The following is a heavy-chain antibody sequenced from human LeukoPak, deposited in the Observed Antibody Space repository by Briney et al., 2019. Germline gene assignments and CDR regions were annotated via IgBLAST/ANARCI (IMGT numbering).Heavy chain of an antibody. CDR1: GGSITSSSYY. V-gene: IGHV4-39*07. J-gene: IGHJ4*02. CDR3: ARDKGTYYYDSSGKLQYYFDY. Sequence: PSETLSLTCTVSGGSITSSSYYWGWIRQPPGKGLEWIGSIYYSGSTNYNPSLKSRVTISVDTSKNQFSLKLSSVTAADTAVYYCARDKGTYYYDSSGKLQYYFDYWGQGTLVTVSS. D-gene: IGHD3-22*01. CDR2: IYYSGST.